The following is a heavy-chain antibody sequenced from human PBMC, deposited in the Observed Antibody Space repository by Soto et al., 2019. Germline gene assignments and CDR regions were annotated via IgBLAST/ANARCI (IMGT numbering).Heavy chain of an antibody. J-gene: IGHJ4*02. Sequence: EVQLVESGGGLVKPGGSLRLSCAASGFTFSSYSMNWVRQAPGKGLEWVSSISSSSSYIYYADSVKGRFTISRDNAKNSLYLQMNSLRAEDTAVYYCARHGSGSYYNGSDYWGQGTLVNVSS. CDR2: ISSSSSYI. CDR3: ARHGSGSYYNGSDY. V-gene: IGHV3-21*01. D-gene: IGHD3-10*01. CDR1: GFTFSSYS.